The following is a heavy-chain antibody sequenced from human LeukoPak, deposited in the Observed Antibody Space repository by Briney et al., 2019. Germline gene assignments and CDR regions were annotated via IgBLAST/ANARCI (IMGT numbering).Heavy chain of an antibody. V-gene: IGHV1-69*06. D-gene: IGHD6-19*01. J-gene: IGHJ4*02. CDR3: ARDKSIAVSRGFYRYFDY. CDR2: IIPIFGTT. Sequence: SVKVSCKASGGTFSSYSISWVRQAPRQGLEWMVGIIPIFGTTHYAQKFQGRVTITADKSKSTAYMELSSLRSEDTAVYYCARDKSIAVSRGFYRYFDYWGQGTLVTVSS. CDR1: GGTFSSYS.